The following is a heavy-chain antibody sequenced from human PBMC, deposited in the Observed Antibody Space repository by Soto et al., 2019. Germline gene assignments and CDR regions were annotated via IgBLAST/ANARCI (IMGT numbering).Heavy chain of an antibody. CDR1: GDSINSVDHY. D-gene: IGHD1-26*01. J-gene: IGHJ5*02. CDR3: ARLRWETENNWFDP. V-gene: IGHV4-30-4*01. CDR2: IYHSGST. Sequence: SETLSLTCTVSGDSINSVDHYWSWIHQPPGKGLEWMGYIYHSGSTHYNPSLSSRLTISIDTSTNRFSLNLTSVTAADTAVYFCARLRWETENNWFDPWGQGALVSV.